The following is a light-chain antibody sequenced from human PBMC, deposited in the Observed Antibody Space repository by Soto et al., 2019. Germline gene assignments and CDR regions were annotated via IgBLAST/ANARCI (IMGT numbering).Light chain of an antibody. CDR2: DVS. J-gene: IGLJ3*02. Sequence: QSALPQPASVSGSPGQSITISCTGTSSDVGGYNYVSWYQQHPGKAPKLMIYDVSNRPSGVSNRFSGSKSGNTASLTISGLQAEDEADYYCSSYTSSSKVFGGGTMLT. V-gene: IGLV2-14*01. CDR1: SSDVGGYNY. CDR3: SSYTSSSKV.